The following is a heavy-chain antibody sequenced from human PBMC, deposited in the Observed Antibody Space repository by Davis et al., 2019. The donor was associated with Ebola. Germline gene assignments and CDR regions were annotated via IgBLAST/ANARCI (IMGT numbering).Heavy chain of an antibody. CDR1: GYTFTSYD. Sequence: ASVKVSCKASGYTFTSYDINWVRQATGQGLEWMGWMNPNSGNTGYAQKFQGRVTITRNTSISTAYMELSSLRSEETAVYYCARKGWSGVQYYDFWSGYYKATYYYYYMDVWGKGTTVTVSS. D-gene: IGHD3-3*01. CDR3: ARKGWSGVQYYDFWSGYYKATYYYYYMDV. J-gene: IGHJ6*03. CDR2: MNPNSGNT. V-gene: IGHV1-8*03.